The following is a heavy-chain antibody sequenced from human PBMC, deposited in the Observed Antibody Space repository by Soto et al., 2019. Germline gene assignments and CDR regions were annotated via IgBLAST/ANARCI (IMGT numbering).Heavy chain of an antibody. V-gene: IGHV4-59*01. CDR3: ASCLNSAGSCLRFLR. Sequence: VQLQESGPGLVKPSETLSLTCTVSGGSMSGYHWTWIRQSPGKELEFIGSVFDSGSTKSNPSLRSRVAVSMDASKNQFSLTLSSVTATDTAVYYCASCLNSAGSCLRFLRWGQGTLVTASS. CDR2: VFDSGST. CDR1: GGSMSGYH. J-gene: IGHJ1*01. D-gene: IGHD2-15*01.